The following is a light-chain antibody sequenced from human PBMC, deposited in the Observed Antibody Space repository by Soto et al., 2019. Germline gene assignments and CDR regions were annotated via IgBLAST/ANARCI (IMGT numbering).Light chain of an antibody. CDR1: QSISSW. Sequence: VDRVTITCRASQSISSWLAWYQQKPGKAPKLLIYDASSLESGVPPRFSGSGSGTEFTLTISSLQPDDFATYYCQQYNSYSEAFGQGTKVDI. CDR2: DAS. V-gene: IGKV1-5*01. CDR3: QQYNSYSEA. J-gene: IGKJ1*01.